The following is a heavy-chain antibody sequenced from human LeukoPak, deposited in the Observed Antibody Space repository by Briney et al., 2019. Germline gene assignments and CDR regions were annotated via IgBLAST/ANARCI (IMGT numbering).Heavy chain of an antibody. CDR2: IRYDGSNK. CDR3: ARKSASGNYPLDY. D-gene: IGHD3-10*01. V-gene: IGHV3-30*02. CDR1: GFTFSSYG. Sequence: PGGSLRLSCAAPGFTFSSYGMHWVRQAPGKGLEWVAFIRYDGSNKYYADSVKGRFTISRDNAKNTVFLQMSSLRAEDTALYYCARKSASGNYPLDYWGQGTLVTVSS. J-gene: IGHJ4*02.